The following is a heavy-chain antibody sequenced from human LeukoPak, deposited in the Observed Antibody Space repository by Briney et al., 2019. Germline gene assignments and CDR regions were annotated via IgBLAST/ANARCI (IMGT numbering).Heavy chain of an antibody. D-gene: IGHD4-11*01. V-gene: IGHV3-23*01. CDR1: GLTFKTYA. CDR2: INFSGAHT. Sequence: GGSLRLSCAASGLTFKTYAMSWVRQAPGKGVEWVAGINFSGAHTYYADSVKGRSNISRDNSKNTLSLQINSLRAEGTAVYYCAKDDSATFDHFDYWGQGTLVTVSS. CDR3: AKDDSATFDHFDY. J-gene: IGHJ4*02.